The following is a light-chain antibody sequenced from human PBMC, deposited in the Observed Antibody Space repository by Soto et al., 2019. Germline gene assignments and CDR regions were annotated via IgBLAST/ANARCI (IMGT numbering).Light chain of an antibody. CDR2: KAS. V-gene: IGKV1-5*03. CDR3: PQYNTYASTT. Sequence: DLQMTQSPSTLSAFVGDRVTITCRASESINAWLAWYQQKPGKAPKLLINKASILESRLPSRFSRSGSGTEFTLNISSLQPDDFATYYCPQYNTYASTTFGQGTKVEIK. CDR1: ESINAW. J-gene: IGKJ2*01.